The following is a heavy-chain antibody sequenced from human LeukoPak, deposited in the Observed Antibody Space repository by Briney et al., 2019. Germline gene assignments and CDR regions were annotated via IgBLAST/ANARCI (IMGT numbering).Heavy chain of an antibody. J-gene: IGHJ3*02. CDR1: GYTFTSYD. CDR2: MNPNSGNT. D-gene: IGHD1-26*01. CDR3: AREMVGATLTAFDI. V-gene: IGHV1-8*01. Sequence: ASVKVSCKSSGYTFTSYDINWVRQATGQGLEGMGWMNPNSGNTGYAQKFQGRVTLTRNTSICTAYMELSSLRSEDTAVYYCAREMVGATLTAFDIWGQGTMVTVSS.